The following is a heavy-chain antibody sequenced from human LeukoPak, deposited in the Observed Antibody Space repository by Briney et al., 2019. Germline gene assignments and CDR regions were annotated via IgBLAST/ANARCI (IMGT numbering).Heavy chain of an antibody. D-gene: IGHD1-7*01. CDR1: GGSISSYY. CDR3: ARVRETGTEGLAVDP. CDR2: IYYSGNT. Sequence: PSETLSLTCTVSGGSISSYYWSWIRQPPGKGLEWIGYIYYSGNTNYNPSLKSRVTIAVDTSKNHFSLSLTSVTAADTAVYFCARVRETGTEGLAVDPWGQGTLVTVSS. V-gene: IGHV4-59*08. J-gene: IGHJ5*02.